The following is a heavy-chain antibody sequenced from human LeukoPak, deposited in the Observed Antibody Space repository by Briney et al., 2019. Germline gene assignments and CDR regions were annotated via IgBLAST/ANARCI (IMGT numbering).Heavy chain of an antibody. V-gene: IGHV3-64*01. Sequence: GGSLRLSCAVSGFTFSSYTMHWVRPAPGKGQEYVSAITTNGGSTSYANPVKGSFTISRDTSKNTLDLHSGSLGDAAMAFYYCARSRGLDLHYYYCMDVWGKGTTVTVSS. CDR3: ARSRGLDLHYYYCMDV. J-gene: IGHJ6*03. CDR1: GFTFSSYT. CDR2: ITTNGGST. D-gene: IGHD3-10*01.